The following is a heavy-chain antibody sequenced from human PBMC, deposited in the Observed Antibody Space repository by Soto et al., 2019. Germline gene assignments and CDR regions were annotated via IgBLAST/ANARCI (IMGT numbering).Heavy chain of an antibody. CDR1: GFTLSNYA. CDR2: ISYDGTNK. J-gene: IGHJ6*02. Sequence: GGSLRLSCAASGFTLSNYAIHWVRQAPGQGLEWVAVISYDGTNKYYAASVKGRFTISRDNSKNTLYLQMNSLRAEDTALYYSARDRTGDLMADSYGMDVWGQGTTVTVSS. CDR3: ARDRTGDLMADSYGMDV. D-gene: IGHD3-9*01. V-gene: IGHV3-30-3*01.